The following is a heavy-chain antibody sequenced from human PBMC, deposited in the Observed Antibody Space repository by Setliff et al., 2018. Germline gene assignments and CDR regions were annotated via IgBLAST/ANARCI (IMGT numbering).Heavy chain of an antibody. D-gene: IGHD1-26*01. Sequence: RGESLKISCAASGFTFSSYSMNWVRQAPGKGLEWVSSISSSSSYIYYADSVKGRFTISRDNAKNSLYLQMNSLRAEDTAVYYCARDRTGSYLLDYWGQGTLVTVSS. CDR3: ARDRTGSYLLDY. CDR2: ISSSSSYI. CDR1: GFTFSSYS. V-gene: IGHV3-21*01. J-gene: IGHJ4*02.